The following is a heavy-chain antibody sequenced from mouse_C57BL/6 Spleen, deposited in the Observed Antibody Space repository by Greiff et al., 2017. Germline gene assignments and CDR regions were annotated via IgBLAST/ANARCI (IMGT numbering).Heavy chain of an antibody. CDR3: ARSYDYDGYFDV. CDR1: GFTFSSYT. J-gene: IGHJ1*03. CDR2: ISGGGGNT. V-gene: IGHV5-9*01. Sequence: EVKLMESGGGLVKPGGSLKLSCAASGFTFSSYTMSWVRQTPEKRLEWVATISGGGGNTYYPDSVKGRFTISRDNAKNTLYLQMSSLRSEDTALYYCARSYDYDGYFDVWGTGTTVTVSS. D-gene: IGHD2-4*01.